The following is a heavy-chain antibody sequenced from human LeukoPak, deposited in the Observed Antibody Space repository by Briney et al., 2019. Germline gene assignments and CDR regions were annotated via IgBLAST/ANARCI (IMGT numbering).Heavy chain of an antibody. CDR2: IYHSGST. CDR3: ARGGLGLWLLVY. J-gene: IGHJ4*02. Sequence: PSETLSLTCAVSGVSISSSNWWSWVRQPPGKGLEWIGEIYHSGSTNYNPSLKSRVTISVDKSKNQFSLKLSSVSAADTAVYYCARGGLGLWLLVYWGQGTLVTVSP. CDR1: GVSISSSNW. V-gene: IGHV4-4*02. D-gene: IGHD3-22*01.